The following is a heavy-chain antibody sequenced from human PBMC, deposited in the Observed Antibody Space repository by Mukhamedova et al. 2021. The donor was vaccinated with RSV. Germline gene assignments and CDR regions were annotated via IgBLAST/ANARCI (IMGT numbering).Heavy chain of an antibody. CDR3: AWTYYDSKLDH. J-gene: IGHJ4*02. Sequence: EWVGRSRNKDGSYTTEYAASVKGRFTISRDFSKDTLYLQMNSLNTEDTAVYYCAWTYYDSKLDHWGQGTLVTVSS. D-gene: IGHD3-22*01. CDR2: SRNKDGSYTT. V-gene: IGHV3-72*01.